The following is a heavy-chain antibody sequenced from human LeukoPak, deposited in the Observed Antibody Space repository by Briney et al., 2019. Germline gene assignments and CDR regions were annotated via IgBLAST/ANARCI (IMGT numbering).Heavy chain of an antibody. CDR3: AKDLTWNTADY. V-gene: IGHV3-74*01. D-gene: IGHD1/OR15-1a*01. Sequence: GGSLRLSCVASGFTFSNSWMHGFRQVPGKGLVWVSRIDTDGSTTGYADSARGRFTISRDNAKNTLYLKMNGLRAEETAIYYRAKDLTWNTADYWGQGTLVTVSS. CDR2: IDTDGSTT. J-gene: IGHJ4*02. CDR1: GFTFSNSW.